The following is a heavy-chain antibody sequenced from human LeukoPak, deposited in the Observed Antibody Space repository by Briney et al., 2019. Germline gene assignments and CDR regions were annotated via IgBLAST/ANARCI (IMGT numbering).Heavy chain of an antibody. CDR2: ISSSSSYI. D-gene: IGHD6-25*01. CDR1: GFTFSSYS. V-gene: IGHV3-21*01. CDR3: VRDRSGVNPRAAFDI. J-gene: IGHJ3*02. Sequence: GGSLRLSCAASGFTFSSYSMNWVRQAPGKGLEWVSSISSSSSYIYYADSVKGRFTISRDNAKNSLYLQMNSLRAEDTAVYYCVRDRSGVNPRAAFDIWGQGTMVTVSS.